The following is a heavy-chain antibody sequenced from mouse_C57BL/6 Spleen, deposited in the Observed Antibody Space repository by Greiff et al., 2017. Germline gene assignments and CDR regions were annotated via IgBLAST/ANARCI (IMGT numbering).Heavy chain of an antibody. V-gene: IGHV14-2*01. Sequence: VHVKQSGAELVKPGASVKLSCTASGFNIKDYYMHWVKQRTEQGLEWIGRIDPEDGETKYAPKFQGKATITADTSSNTAYLQLSSLTSEDTAVYYCAITTVVATGDYAMGYWGQGTSVTVAS. CDR3: AITTVVATGDYAMGY. CDR2: IDPEDGET. D-gene: IGHD1-1*01. CDR1: GFNIKDYY. J-gene: IGHJ4*01.